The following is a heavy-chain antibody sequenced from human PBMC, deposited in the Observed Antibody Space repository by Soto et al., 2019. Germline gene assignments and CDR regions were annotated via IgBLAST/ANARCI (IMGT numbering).Heavy chain of an antibody. Sequence: ASVKVSCKASGYTFTSYGISWVRQAPGQGLEWMGWISAYNGNTNYAQKLQGRVTMTTDTSTSTAYMELRSLRSDDTAVYYCARGYCSGGSCYGYYYYYYYMDVWGKGTTVTVSS. V-gene: IGHV1-18*01. CDR3: ARGYCSGGSCYGYYYYYYYMDV. D-gene: IGHD2-15*01. CDR1: GYTFTSYG. CDR2: ISAYNGNT. J-gene: IGHJ6*03.